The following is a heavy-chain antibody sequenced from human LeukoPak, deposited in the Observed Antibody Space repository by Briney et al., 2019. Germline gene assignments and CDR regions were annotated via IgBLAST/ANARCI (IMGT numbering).Heavy chain of an antibody. CDR3: AGGGTGYSSGWYIGSGDY. CDR1: GFTFSSYG. V-gene: IGHV3-30*03. CDR2: ISYDGSNK. J-gene: IGHJ4*02. D-gene: IGHD6-19*01. Sequence: VQPGRSLRLSCAASGFTFSSYGMHWVRQAPGKGLEWVAVISYDGSNKYYADSVKGRFTISRDNSKNTLYLQMNSLRAEDTAVYYCAGGGTGYSSGWYIGSGDYWGQGTLVTVSS.